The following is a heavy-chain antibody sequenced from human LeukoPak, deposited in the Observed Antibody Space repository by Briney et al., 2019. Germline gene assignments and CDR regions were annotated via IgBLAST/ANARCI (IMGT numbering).Heavy chain of an antibody. Sequence: SETLSLTCTVSGYSISSGGYYWSWIRQHPGKGLEWIGYIYYSGSTYYNPSLKSRVTISVDTSKNQFSLKLSSVTAADTAVYYCARSAVPRGPFDYWGQGTLVTVSS. CDR3: ARSAVPRGPFDY. J-gene: IGHJ4*02. CDR1: GYSISSGGYY. V-gene: IGHV4-31*03. CDR2: IYYSGST. D-gene: IGHD3-10*01.